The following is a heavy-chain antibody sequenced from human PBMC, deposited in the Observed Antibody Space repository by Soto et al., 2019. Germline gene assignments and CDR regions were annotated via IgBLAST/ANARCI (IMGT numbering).Heavy chain of an antibody. CDR3: ARVMGWRTHGGIDY. CDR2: IYYSGST. CDR1: GGSISSGGYY. J-gene: IGHJ4*02. Sequence: QVQLQESGPGLVKPSQTLSLTCTVSGGSISSGGYYWSWIRQHPGKGLEWIGYIYYSGSTYYNPSLKCRVTISVDTSKNQFSLKLSSVTAADTAVYYCARVMGWRTHGGIDYWGQGTLVTVSS. V-gene: IGHV4-31*03. D-gene: IGHD2-15*01.